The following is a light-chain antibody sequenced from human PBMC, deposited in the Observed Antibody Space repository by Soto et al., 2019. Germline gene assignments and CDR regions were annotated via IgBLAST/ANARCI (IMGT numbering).Light chain of an antibody. CDR3: SSYTRSSTKV. CDR1: SSDVGGYNY. J-gene: IGLJ1*01. CDR2: DVS. Sequence: QSALTQPASVSGSPGQSSTISCTGTSSDVGGYNYFSWYQQHPGKAPKLMIYDVSNRPSGVSNRFSGSKSGNTASLTISGLQAEDEADYYCSSYTRSSTKVFGTGTKVTVL. V-gene: IGLV2-14*01.